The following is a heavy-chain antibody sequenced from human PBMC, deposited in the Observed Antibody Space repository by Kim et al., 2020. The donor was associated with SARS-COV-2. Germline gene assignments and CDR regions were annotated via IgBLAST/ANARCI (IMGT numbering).Heavy chain of an antibody. CDR1: GGSISNNH. CDR2: IYHSGST. CDR3: ARDMRIAVSGMYNWFDP. Sequence: SETLSLTCSVSGGSISNNHWGWIRQPPGKGLEWIGSIYHSGSTDFNPSLKSRVTMSIDTAKNQFSLSLNSVTAADTAIYYCARDMRIAVSGMYNWFDPWGQGTRVTVSS. V-gene: IGHV4-59*13. J-gene: IGHJ5*02. D-gene: IGHD6-19*01.